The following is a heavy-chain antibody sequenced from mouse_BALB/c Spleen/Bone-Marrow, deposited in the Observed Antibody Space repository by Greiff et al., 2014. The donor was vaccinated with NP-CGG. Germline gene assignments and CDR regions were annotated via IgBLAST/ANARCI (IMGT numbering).Heavy chain of an antibody. D-gene: IGHD2-2*01. CDR3: ARWGYYYAMDY. CDR1: GFTFSSFG. V-gene: IGHV5-17*02. J-gene: IGHJ4*01. CDR2: ISSGSSNI. Sequence: DVMLVESGGGLVQPGGSRKLSCAASGFTFSSFGMHWVRRAPEKGLEWVAYISSGSSNINYADTVKGRFTISRDNPKNTLFLQTTSLRSEDTAMYYCARWGYYYAMDYWGQGTSVTVSS.